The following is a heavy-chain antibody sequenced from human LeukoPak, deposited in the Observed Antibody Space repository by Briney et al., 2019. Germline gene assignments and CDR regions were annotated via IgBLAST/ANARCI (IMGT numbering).Heavy chain of an antibody. CDR2: ISYDGSNK. Sequence: GGSLRLSCVVSGFSFGSYPMSWVRQAPGKGLEWVAVISYDGSNKYYADSVKGRFTISRDNSKNTLYLQMNSLRAEDTAVYYCAREGRGGHSWFDPWGQGTLVTVSS. J-gene: IGHJ5*02. V-gene: IGHV3-30*04. CDR1: GFSFGSYP. CDR3: AREGRGGHSWFDP. D-gene: IGHD2-15*01.